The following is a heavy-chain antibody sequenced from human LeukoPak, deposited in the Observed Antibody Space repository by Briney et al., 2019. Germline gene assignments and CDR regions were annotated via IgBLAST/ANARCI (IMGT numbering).Heavy chain of an antibody. Sequence: SETLSLTCTVSGGSISSYYWSWIRQPPGKGLEWIGYIYYSGSTNYNPSLKSRVAISVDTSKNQFSLKLSSVTAADTAVYYCARHMGLGYTYFYPYFDYWGQGTLVTVSS. CDR2: IYYSGST. CDR1: GGSISSYY. D-gene: IGHD1-1*01. CDR3: ARHMGLGYTYFYPYFDY. J-gene: IGHJ4*01. V-gene: IGHV4-59*08.